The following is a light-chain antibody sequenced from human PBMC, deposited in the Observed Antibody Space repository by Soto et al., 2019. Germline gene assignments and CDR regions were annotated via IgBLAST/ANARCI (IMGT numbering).Light chain of an antibody. J-gene: IGKJ2*01. CDR2: GAS. CDR3: QQYGSTPPYT. CDR1: QSVSSSY. Sequence: EIVLTQSPGTLSLSPGERATLSCRASQSVSSSYFAWYQQQPGQPPRLLIYGASSRATGTPDRFSGSGSGTALTLTIIRLEHADYAAYYYQQYGSTPPYTFGQGTKLEIK. V-gene: IGKV3-20*01.